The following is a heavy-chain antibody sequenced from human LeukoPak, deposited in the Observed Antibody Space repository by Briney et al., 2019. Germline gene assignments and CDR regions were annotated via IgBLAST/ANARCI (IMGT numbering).Heavy chain of an antibody. CDR2: INSNGCPT. Sequence: GVSVRLSCAASVYTFASYDIPWARQAPGKGREWVSAINSNGCPTCYAESVKGRFTNSRDNSKNTLFLQMNRLRAEDTALYYCGKYLYAAGSLYDYWGQGTLVTVSS. CDR1: VYTFASYD. D-gene: IGHD3-10*01. V-gene: IGHV3-23*01. CDR3: GKYLYAAGSLYDY. J-gene: IGHJ4*02.